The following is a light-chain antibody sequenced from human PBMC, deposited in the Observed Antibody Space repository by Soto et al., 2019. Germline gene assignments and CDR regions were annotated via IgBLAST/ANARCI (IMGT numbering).Light chain of an antibody. J-gene: IGKJ1*01. Sequence: EVGLTQSPATVSLSPGERATLSFRASQSISTYLAWYQQKPGQPPRLLIYDASHRATGIPARFGGSGSGTDFTLTISSLQPEDVATYYCQKYYSAPWTFAQGTKVDIK. CDR2: DAS. CDR3: QKYYSAPWT. CDR1: QSISTY. V-gene: IGKV3-11*01.